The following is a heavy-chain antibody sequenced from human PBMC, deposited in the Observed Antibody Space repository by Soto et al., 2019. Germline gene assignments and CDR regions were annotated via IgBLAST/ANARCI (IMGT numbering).Heavy chain of an antibody. V-gene: IGHV3-30-3*01. Sequence: GGSLRLCCAASGFTFSSYAMHWVRQAPGKGLEWVAVISYDGSNKYYADSVKGRFTISRDNSKNTLYLQMNSLRAEDTAVYYCARTIAVAGMAKYYYYYGIDVWAQGTTVTVSS. J-gene: IGHJ6*02. D-gene: IGHD6-19*01. CDR3: ARTIAVAGMAKYYYYYGIDV. CDR2: ISYDGSNK. CDR1: GFTFSSYA.